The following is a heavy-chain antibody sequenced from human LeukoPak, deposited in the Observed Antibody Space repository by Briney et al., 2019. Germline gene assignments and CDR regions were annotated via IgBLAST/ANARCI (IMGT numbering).Heavy chain of an antibody. CDR2: IKQDGSEK. CDR3: ARRGVLEWLLSYYYYYGMDV. Sequence: GGSLRLSCAASGFSFISYWMTWVRQAPGKGLEWVANIKQDGSEKYYVDSAEGRFTISRDNAKNSLYLQMNSLRAEDTAVYYCARRGVLEWLLSYYYYYGMDVWGQGTTVTVSS. D-gene: IGHD3-3*01. V-gene: IGHV3-7*05. J-gene: IGHJ6*02. CDR1: GFSFISYW.